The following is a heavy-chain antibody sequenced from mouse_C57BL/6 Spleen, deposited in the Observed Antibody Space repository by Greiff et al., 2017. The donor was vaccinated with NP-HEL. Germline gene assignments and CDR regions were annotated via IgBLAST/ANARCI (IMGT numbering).Heavy chain of an antibody. CDR2: IYPGDGDT. CDR3: ARGGYYDYDAGDY. Sequence: QVQLQQSGPELVKPGASVKISCKASGYAFSSSWMNWVKQRPGKGLEWIGRIYPGDGDTNYNGKFKGKATLTADKSSSTAYMQLSSLTSEDSAVYFCARGGYYDYDAGDYWGQGTTLTVSS. J-gene: IGHJ2*01. CDR1: GYAFSSSW. V-gene: IGHV1-82*01. D-gene: IGHD2-4*01.